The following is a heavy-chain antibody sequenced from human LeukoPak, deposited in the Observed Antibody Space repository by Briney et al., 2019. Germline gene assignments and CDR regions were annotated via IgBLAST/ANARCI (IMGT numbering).Heavy chain of an antibody. J-gene: IGHJ4*02. CDR2: IYSGGST. CDR3: ARGRSSSWYRFDY. CDR1: GFTFSSYE. D-gene: IGHD6-13*01. V-gene: IGHV3-53*01. Sequence: PGGSLRLSCPASGFTFSSYEMNWVRQAPGKGLEWVSVIYSGGSTYYADSVKGRFTISRDNSKNTLYLQMNSLRAEDTAVYYCARGRSSSWYRFDYWGQGTLVTVSS.